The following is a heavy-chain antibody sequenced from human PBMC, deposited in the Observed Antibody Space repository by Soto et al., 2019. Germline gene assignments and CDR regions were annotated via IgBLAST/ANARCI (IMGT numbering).Heavy chain of an antibody. CDR3: ARDIDYYDSSGYQDY. V-gene: IGHV3-48*03. J-gene: IGHJ4*02. Sequence: EVQLVESGGDLVQPGGSLRLSCAVSGFTFSRYEMNWVRQAPGKGLVWVSYISSSGRTIHYADSVKGRFTISRDNAKNSLYLQMDSLRAEDTAVYYCARDIDYYDSSGYQDYWGQGTLVTVSS. CDR2: ISSSGRTI. D-gene: IGHD3-22*01. CDR1: GFTFSRYE.